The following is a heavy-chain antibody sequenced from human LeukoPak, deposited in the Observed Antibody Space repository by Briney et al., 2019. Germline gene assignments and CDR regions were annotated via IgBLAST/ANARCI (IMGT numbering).Heavy chain of an antibody. D-gene: IGHD3-22*01. V-gene: IGHV3-74*01. CDR3: ARVMYYYDSSGYYHYWYFDL. CDR1: GFTFSDYR. CDR2: TNSDGSST. Sequence: GGSLRLSCEASGFTFSDYRMHWVRQAPGKGLVWVSHTNSDGSSTSYADPVKGRFTISRDNAKNTLYLQMNSLRAEDTAVYYCARVMYYYDSSGYYHYWYFDLWGRGTLVTVSS. J-gene: IGHJ2*01.